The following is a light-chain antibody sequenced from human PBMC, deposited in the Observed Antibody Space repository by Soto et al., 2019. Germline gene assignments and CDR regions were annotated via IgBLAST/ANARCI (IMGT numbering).Light chain of an antibody. CDR3: CSYAVTDVV. Sequence: QSALTQPRSVSGSPGQSVTISCTGTSSDVGGYNYVSWYQHHPGKAPKHMIYNVNRRPSGVPDRFSGSKSGNTASLTISGLQAEDEADYYCCSYAVTDVVFGGGTKLTVL. V-gene: IGLV2-11*01. CDR2: NVN. J-gene: IGLJ2*01. CDR1: SSDVGGYNY.